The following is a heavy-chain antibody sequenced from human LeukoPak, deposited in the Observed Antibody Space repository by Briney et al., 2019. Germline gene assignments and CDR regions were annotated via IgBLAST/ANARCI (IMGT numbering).Heavy chain of an antibody. CDR2: ISGSGGTT. D-gene: IGHD2-15*01. CDR3: AKGSPQGVVVVATTLYFDY. CDR1: GFIFSSYA. V-gene: IGHV3-23*01. J-gene: IGHJ4*02. Sequence: GGSLRLSCAASGFIFSSYAMSWVRQAPGKGLEWVSAISGSGGTTYYADSVKGRFTISRDNSKNTLYLQMNSLRAEDTAVYYCAKGSPQGVVVVATTLYFDYWGQGTWSPSPQ.